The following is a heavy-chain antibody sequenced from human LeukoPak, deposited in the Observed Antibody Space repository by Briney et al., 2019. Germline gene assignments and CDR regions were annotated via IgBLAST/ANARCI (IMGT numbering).Heavy chain of an antibody. Sequence: KPSETLSLTCTVSGGSISSYYWSWIRQPAGKGLEWIGRIYTSGSTNYNPSLKSRVTMSVDTSKNQFSLKLSSVTAADTAVYYCARDSPHQRMVLLPNYYYYYMDVWGKGTTVTVSS. J-gene: IGHJ6*03. V-gene: IGHV4-4*07. CDR1: GGSISSYY. CDR3: ARDSPHQRMVLLPNYYYYYMDV. D-gene: IGHD2-8*01. CDR2: IYTSGST.